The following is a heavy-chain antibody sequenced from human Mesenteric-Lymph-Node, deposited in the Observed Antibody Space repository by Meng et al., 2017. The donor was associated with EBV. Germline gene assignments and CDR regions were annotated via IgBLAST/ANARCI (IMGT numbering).Heavy chain of an antibody. D-gene: IGHD3-16*01. CDR3: ASGGVVVFGSYYFDY. V-gene: IGHV1-18*01. CDR1: GDTFTSYG. Sequence: QVQLVQSGAEVKKHGASVKVSCTSSGDTFTSYGISWVRQASGQGLEWMGWMSAYNGDTNYAQNFQGRVTMTTDTSTSTAYMELRSLRSDDTAVYYCASGGVVVFGSYYFDYWGQGTLVTVSS. J-gene: IGHJ4*02. CDR2: MSAYNGDT.